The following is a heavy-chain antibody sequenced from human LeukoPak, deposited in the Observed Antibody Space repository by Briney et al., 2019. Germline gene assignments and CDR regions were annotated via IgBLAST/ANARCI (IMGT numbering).Heavy chain of an antibody. V-gene: IGHV3-48*04. Sequence: GGSLRLFCAASGFTFSSYSMNWVRQAPGKGLEWVSYISSSSSTIYYADSVKGRFTISRDDSKNSLFLQMNSLRSEDTALYYCAASDGEQQLALWGQGTLVTVSS. J-gene: IGHJ4*02. CDR2: ISSSSSTI. CDR3: AASDGEQQLAL. D-gene: IGHD6-13*01. CDR1: GFTFSSYS.